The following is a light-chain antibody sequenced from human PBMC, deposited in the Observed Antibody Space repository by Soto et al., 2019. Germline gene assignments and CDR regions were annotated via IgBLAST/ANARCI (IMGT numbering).Light chain of an antibody. CDR2: LNSDGSH. Sequence: QLVLTQSPSASASLGASVKLTCTLSSGHSSYAIAWHQQQPEKGPRYLMKLNSDGSHSKGDGIPDRFSGSSSGAECYLTISSLQSEDEADYYCQTWGSGIYWVFGGGTQLTVL. J-gene: IGLJ3*02. CDR3: QTWGSGIYWV. V-gene: IGLV4-69*01. CDR1: SGHSSYA.